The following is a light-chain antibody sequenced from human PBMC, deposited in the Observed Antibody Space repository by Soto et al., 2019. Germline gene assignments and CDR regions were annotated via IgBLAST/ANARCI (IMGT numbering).Light chain of an antibody. J-gene: IGKJ1*01. CDR2: AAS. V-gene: IGKV1-9*01. CDR1: QDISGY. CDR3: QELNSYPPGT. Sequence: DIQLAQSPSFLSASVGDRVTITCRASQDISGYLAWYQQKPGKAPKLLIYAASTLQSGVPSRFSGSGYGTAFTLTISSLQHEDFATYYCQELNSYPPGTFGQGTKVDIK.